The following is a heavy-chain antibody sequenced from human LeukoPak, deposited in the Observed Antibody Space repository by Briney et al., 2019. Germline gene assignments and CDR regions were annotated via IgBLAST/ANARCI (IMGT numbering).Heavy chain of an antibody. Sequence: PGGSLRLSCAASGFTVSSNYMSWVRQSPGRGLEWVSVIYSGVTTYYADSVKGRFTISRDNSKNTLYLQMNSLRAEDTAVYYCARDPSRDGYNFDHWGQGTLVTVSS. CDR3: ARDPSRDGYNFDH. J-gene: IGHJ4*02. CDR2: IYSGVTT. D-gene: IGHD5-24*01. CDR1: GFTVSSNY. V-gene: IGHV3-53*01.